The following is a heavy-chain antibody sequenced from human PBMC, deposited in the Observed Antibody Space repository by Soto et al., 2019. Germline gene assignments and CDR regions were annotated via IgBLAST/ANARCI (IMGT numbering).Heavy chain of an antibody. CDR2: IIPIFGTA. CDR3: AREGLGYCSSTSCYPRKFNWFDP. V-gene: IGHV1-69*13. D-gene: IGHD2-2*01. CDR1: GGTFSSYA. J-gene: IGHJ5*02. Sequence: SVKVSCKASGGTFSSYAISWVRQAPGQGLEWMGGIIPIFGTANYAQKFQGRVTITADESTSTAYMELSSLRSEDTAVYYCAREGLGYCSSTSCYPRKFNWFDPWGRGTLVTSPQ.